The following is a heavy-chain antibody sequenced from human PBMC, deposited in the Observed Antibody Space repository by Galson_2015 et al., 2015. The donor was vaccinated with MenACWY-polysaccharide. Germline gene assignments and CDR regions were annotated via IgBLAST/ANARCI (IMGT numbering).Heavy chain of an antibody. V-gene: IGHV3-7*01. CDR1: GFTFNNFW. CDR3: ARDLLDSSGYTRGSVFDL. CDR2: IKQGGSEK. J-gene: IGHJ2*01. D-gene: IGHD3-22*01. Sequence: SLRLSCAASGFTFNNFWMNWVRQAPGKGLEWVAIIKQGGSEKYYIDSVRGRFSISRDNAKNSLCLQMNSLRSEDTAVYHCARDLLDSSGYTRGSVFDLWGRGTLVTVSS.